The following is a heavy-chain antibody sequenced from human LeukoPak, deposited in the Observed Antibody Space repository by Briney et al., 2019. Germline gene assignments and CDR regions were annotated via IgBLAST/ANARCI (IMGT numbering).Heavy chain of an antibody. Sequence: GGSLRLSCAASGFIVRTNYMSWVRQAAGKGVEWVSVIYSGGTIRYADSVKGGFTISRDNSRDTLHLQMNSLRVDDTAVYYCVRAVHHLFYSDSSGYYGDAFDVWGQGTVVTVSS. D-gene: IGHD3-22*01. V-gene: IGHV3-53*01. CDR3: VRAVHHLFYSDSSGYYGDAFDV. CDR2: IYSGGTI. CDR1: GFIVRTNY. J-gene: IGHJ3*01.